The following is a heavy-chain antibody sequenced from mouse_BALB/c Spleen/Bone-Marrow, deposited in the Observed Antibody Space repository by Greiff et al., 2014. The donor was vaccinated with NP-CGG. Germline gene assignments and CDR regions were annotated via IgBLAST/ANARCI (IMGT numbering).Heavy chain of an antibody. CDR2: ISYGGSN. V-gene: IGHV3-6*02. CDR1: GYSITSGYY. J-gene: IGHJ3*01. CDR3: ARVYGNCFFAY. Sequence: VQLQQSGPGLVKPSQSLSLTCSVTGYSITSGYYCNWIRQFPGNKLEWMGYISYGGSNNYNPSLKNRISITRDTSKNQFFLKLNSVTTEDTATYYCARVYGNCFFAYWGQGTLVTVSA. D-gene: IGHD2-10*02.